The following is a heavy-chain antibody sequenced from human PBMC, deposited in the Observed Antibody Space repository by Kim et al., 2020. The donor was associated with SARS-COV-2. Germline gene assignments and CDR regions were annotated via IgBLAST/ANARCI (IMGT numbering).Heavy chain of an antibody. V-gene: IGHV4-34*01. J-gene: IGHJ6*02. CDR3: ARGEYYDSSGYNPPDYYYYYGMDV. CDR1: GGSFSGYY. D-gene: IGHD3-22*01. CDR2: INHSGST. Sequence: SETLSLTCAVYGGSFSGYYWSWIRQPPGKGLEWIGEINHSGSTNYNPSLKSRVTISVDTSKNQFSLKLSSVTAADTAVYYCARGEYYDSSGYNPPDYYYYYGMDVWGQGTTVTVSS.